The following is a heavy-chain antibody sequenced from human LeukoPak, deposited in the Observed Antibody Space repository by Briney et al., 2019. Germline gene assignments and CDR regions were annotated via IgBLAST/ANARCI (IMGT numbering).Heavy chain of an antibody. V-gene: IGHV3-30*02. CDR3: ANQGVTAAAA. CDR1: GFTFSSYG. Sequence: GGSLRLSCAASGFTFSSYGMHWVRQAPGKGLEWVAFIRYDGSNKYYADSVKGRFTISRDNSKNTLYLQMNSLRAEDTAVYYCANQGVTAAAAWGQGTLVTVSS. D-gene: IGHD6-13*01. J-gene: IGHJ5*02. CDR2: IRYDGSNK.